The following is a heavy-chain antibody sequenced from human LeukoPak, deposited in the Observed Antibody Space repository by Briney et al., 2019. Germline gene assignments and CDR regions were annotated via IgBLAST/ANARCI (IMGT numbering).Heavy chain of an antibody. Sequence: GGSLSLLCAASGLIFRIYDKNCARHAWGRGLEWVSYLSCRGCTRYYADAVERRFTICRENAKHSLYLQMINLRAENTADYYCAREGEYDYYYGMDVWGKGTTVTVSS. CDR3: AREGEYDYYYGMDV. CDR1: GLIFRIYD. V-gene: IGHV3-48*03. CDR2: LSCRGCTR. J-gene: IGHJ6*04. D-gene: IGHD2/OR15-2a*01.